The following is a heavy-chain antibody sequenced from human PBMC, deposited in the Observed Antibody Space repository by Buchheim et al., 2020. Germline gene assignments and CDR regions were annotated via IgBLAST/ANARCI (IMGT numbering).Heavy chain of an antibody. V-gene: IGHV4-61*01. CDR3: ALVYRFLEWPDNWFDP. D-gene: IGHD3-3*01. J-gene: IGHJ5*02. CDR1: GGSVSSGSYY. CDR2: IYYSGST. Sequence: QVQLQESGPGLVKPSETLSLTCTVSGGSVSSGSYYWSWIRQPPGKGLEWIGYIYYSGSTNYNPSLKSRVTISVDTSKNQFSLMLSSFTAADTAMYYCALVYRFLEWPDNWFDPWGQGTL.